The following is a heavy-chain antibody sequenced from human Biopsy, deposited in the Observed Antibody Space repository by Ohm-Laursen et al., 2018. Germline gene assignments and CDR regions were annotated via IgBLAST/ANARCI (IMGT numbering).Heavy chain of an antibody. CDR2: LYYSWTT. D-gene: IGHD3-10*01. J-gene: IGHJ4*02. CDR3: ARAYFYGMGTSNYFLDS. V-gene: IGHV4-39*01. Sequence: SETLSLTCPVSGGSVRSPDHRWNWVRRAPGKGLEWIGNLYYSWTTLYNPSLSGRVTMDLDRSTNQFSLKLKSVTSADKAVYFCARAYFYGMGTSNYFLDSWGQGALVTVSS. CDR1: GGSVRSPDHR.